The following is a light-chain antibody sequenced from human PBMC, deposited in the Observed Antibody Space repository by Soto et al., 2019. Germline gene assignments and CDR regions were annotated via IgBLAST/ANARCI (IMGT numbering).Light chain of an antibody. V-gene: IGKV1-6*01. Sequence: AIQMTQSPSSLSASVGDRVTITCRASQGIRNDLGWYQQKPGKAPKLLIFAASNLATGVPSRFSGSGSGTDFTLSISSLRPEDFATYYCLQYFNYPLTFGGGTTVEI. J-gene: IGKJ4*01. CDR3: LQYFNYPLT. CDR1: QGIRND. CDR2: AAS.